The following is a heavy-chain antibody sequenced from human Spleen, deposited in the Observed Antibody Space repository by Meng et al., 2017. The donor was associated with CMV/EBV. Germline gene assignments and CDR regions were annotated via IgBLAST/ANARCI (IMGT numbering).Heavy chain of an antibody. CDR1: GYIFTSYW. CDR2: ISPSDSDT. Sequence: GESLKISCKASGYIFTSYWIGWVRQMPGKGLECMGIISPSDSDTRYSPSFQGQVTISAARSITTAYLQWSSLKASDTGIYYCARRKWGSNLFDYWGQGTLVTVSS. CDR3: ARRKWGSNLFDY. D-gene: IGHD4/OR15-4a*01. J-gene: IGHJ4*02. V-gene: IGHV5-51*01.